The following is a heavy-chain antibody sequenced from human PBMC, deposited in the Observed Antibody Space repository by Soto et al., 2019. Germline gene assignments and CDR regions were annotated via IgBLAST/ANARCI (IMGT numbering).Heavy chain of an antibody. J-gene: IGHJ6*02. CDR1: GYSFTSYW. CDR3: ARHQGQQLDYYYYYGMDV. Sequence: GQSLKLSCTGSGYSFTSYWISWVRQMPGKGLEWMGRIDPSDSYTNYSPSFQGHVAISADKSISTAYLQWSSLKASDTAMYYCARHQGQQLDYYYYYGMDVWGQGTTVTVSS. CDR2: IDPSDSYT. D-gene: IGHD6-13*01. V-gene: IGHV5-10-1*01.